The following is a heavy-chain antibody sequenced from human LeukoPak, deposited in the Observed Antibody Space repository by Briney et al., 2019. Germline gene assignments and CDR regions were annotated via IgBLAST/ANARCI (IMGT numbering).Heavy chain of an antibody. CDR1: GFTFGGYG. V-gene: IGHV3-33*01. CDR2: IAYDGSRA. J-gene: IGHJ4*02. Sequence: GGSLRLSCAGSGFTFGGYGMHWFRQTPGKGLEWVAGIAYDGSRAHYADSVKGRFTISGGNSKNTMSVQMGDLRAEDTAVYYCTRYNSDHFDYWGQGTLVTVSS. CDR3: TRYNSDHFDY. D-gene: IGHD6-19*01.